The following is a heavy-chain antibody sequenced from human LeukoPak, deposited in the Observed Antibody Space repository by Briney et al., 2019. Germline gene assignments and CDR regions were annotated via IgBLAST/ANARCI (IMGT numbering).Heavy chain of an antibody. Sequence: ASVKVSCKASGYTFTGYYMHWVRQAPGQGLEWMGWINPNSGGTNYAQKFQGRVTMTRDTSISTAYMELSRLRSDDTAVYYCARGGDSVWSGQNWFDPWGQGTLVTVSS. CDR3: ARGGDSVWSGQNWFDP. J-gene: IGHJ5*02. D-gene: IGHD3-3*01. CDR2: INPNSGGT. V-gene: IGHV1-2*02. CDR1: GYTFTGYY.